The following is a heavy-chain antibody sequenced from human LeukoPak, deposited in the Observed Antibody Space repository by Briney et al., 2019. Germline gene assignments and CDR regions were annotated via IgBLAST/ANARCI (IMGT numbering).Heavy chain of an antibody. Sequence: SETLSLTCTVSGGSISSHYWTWIRQPPGKGLEWIGYIYYSGSTNYNPSLKSRVTMSVDTSKNQFSLKLSSVTAADTAVYYCARDQQGYFDYWGQGTLVTVSS. J-gene: IGHJ4*02. V-gene: IGHV4-59*11. CDR2: IYYSGST. CDR1: GGSISSHY. CDR3: ARDQQGYFDY. D-gene: IGHD1/OR15-1a*01.